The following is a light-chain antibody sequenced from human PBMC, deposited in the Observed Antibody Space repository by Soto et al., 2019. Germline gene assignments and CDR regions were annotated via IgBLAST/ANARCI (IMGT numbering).Light chain of an antibody. Sequence: DIQMTQSPSSVSASIGDRVTITCRASQDIGRRLAWFHQKPGKAPKYLIQAASSLQGGVPSTFRGSESGTDFPLTINTLHPEDFATYYCLQVYSFPRTFGQGTKVEIK. CDR2: AAS. V-gene: IGKV1-12*01. J-gene: IGKJ1*01. CDR3: LQVYSFPRT. CDR1: QDIGRR.